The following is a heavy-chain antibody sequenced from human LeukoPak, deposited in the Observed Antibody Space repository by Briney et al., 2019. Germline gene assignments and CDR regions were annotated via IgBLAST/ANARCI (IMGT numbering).Heavy chain of an antibody. Sequence: SETLSLTCIVSGYSISSGSYWGWIRQPPGKGLEWIGSVYPPGNTYYNPSLKSRVTISVDTSKSQFSLKLTPVTAADTAVYYCASKVVTTSNYFDHWGQGTLVTVSS. V-gene: IGHV4-38-2*02. CDR1: GYSISSGSY. CDR2: VYPPGNT. D-gene: IGHD4-23*01. CDR3: ASKVVTTSNYFDH. J-gene: IGHJ4*02.